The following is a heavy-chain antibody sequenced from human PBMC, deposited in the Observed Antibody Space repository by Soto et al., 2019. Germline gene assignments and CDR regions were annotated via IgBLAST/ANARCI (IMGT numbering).Heavy chain of an antibody. CDR2: INHSGST. J-gene: IGHJ5*02. CDR3: ASRGRMTRPDIVVVVAATRNWFDP. D-gene: IGHD2-15*01. CDR1: GGSFSGYY. V-gene: IGHV4-34*01. Sequence: SETLSLTCAVYGGSFSGYYWSWIRQPPGKGLEWIGEINHSGSTNYNPSLKSRVTISVDTSKNQFSLKLSSVTAADTAVYYCASRGRMTRPDIVVVVAATRNWFDPWGQGTLVTVSS.